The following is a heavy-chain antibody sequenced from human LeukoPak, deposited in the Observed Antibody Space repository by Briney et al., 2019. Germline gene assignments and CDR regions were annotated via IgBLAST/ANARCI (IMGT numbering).Heavy chain of an antibody. CDR2: IYHSGST. J-gene: IGHJ4*02. Sequence: PSETLSLTCAVSGGSISSGGYSWSWIRQPPGTGLEWIGYIYHSGSTYYNPSLKSRVTISVDRSKNQFSLKLSSVTAADTAVYYCASTYGSGSYYDYYFDYWGQGTLVTVSS. V-gene: IGHV4-30-2*01. CDR1: GGSISSGGYS. CDR3: ASTYGSGSYYDYYFDY. D-gene: IGHD3-10*01.